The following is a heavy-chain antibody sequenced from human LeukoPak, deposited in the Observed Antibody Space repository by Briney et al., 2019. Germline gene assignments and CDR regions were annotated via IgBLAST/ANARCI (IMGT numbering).Heavy chain of an antibody. V-gene: IGHV3-23*01. J-gene: IGHJ4*02. CDR3: AKITDNYGSDD. CDR1: GFTYWMHG. D-gene: IGHD1-20*01. CDR2: IVGVGATI. Sequence: GGSLRLSCAGSGFTYWMHGMTWVRQAPGKGLEWVSSIVGVGATIYYADSVRGRFTISRDNSRNTLYLQMNSLRADDTALYYCAKITDNYGSDDWGQGTLVTVSS.